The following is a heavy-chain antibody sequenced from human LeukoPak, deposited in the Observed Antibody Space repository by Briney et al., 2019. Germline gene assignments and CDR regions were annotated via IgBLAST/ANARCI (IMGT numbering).Heavy chain of an antibody. Sequence: ASVKVSCKASGYTFSSYGISWVRQAPGQGLEWMGWINTYNGNTNYAQKLQGRVTMTTDTSTSTAYMELRSLRSDDTAVYYCARDQSFLWFGELSPSFDYWGQGTLVTVSS. CDR2: INTYNGNT. J-gene: IGHJ4*02. CDR1: GYTFSSYG. D-gene: IGHD3-10*01. V-gene: IGHV1-18*01. CDR3: ARDQSFLWFGELSPSFDY.